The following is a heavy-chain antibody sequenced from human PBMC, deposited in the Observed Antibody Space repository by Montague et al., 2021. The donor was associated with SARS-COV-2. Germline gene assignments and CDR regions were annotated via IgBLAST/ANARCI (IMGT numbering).Heavy chain of an antibody. CDR1: GASISSNTW. V-gene: IGHV4-4*02. Sequence: SETLSLTCGVSGASISSNTWWNWVRQSPGKGLGWIGEALYTDYTNYNPSLKSRLTISLDKSKNQVSLRLTSVTAADTAVYYCATVARGCSATSCYLSSWGPGTLVTVSS. CDR2: ALYTDYT. CDR3: ATVARGCSATSCYLSS. J-gene: IGHJ4*02. D-gene: IGHD2-2*01.